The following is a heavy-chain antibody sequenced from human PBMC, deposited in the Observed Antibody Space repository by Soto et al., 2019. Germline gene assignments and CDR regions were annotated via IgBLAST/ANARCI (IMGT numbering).Heavy chain of an antibody. Sequence: EVQLVESGGGLVQTGGSLRLSCAASGFTFSAYWMSWVRQAPGKGLEWVANIKQAGSEKYYVDSVNGRFIISRDDAKNSLFLQVNSLRVEDTAVYYCAREKRANGYFDYGGQGTLVTVSS. J-gene: IGHJ4*02. CDR3: AREKRANGYFDY. D-gene: IGHD6-25*01. V-gene: IGHV3-7*01. CDR2: IKQAGSEK. CDR1: GFTFSAYW.